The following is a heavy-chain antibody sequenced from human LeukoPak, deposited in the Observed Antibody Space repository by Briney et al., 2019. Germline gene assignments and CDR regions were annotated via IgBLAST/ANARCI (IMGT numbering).Heavy chain of an antibody. CDR1: GFTFSNYW. Sequence: GGSLRLSCAASGFTFSNYWMHWVRQAPGKGLVWVSRINSDGINTSYADSVKGRFTISRDNAKNTLNLQMNSLRAEDTAVYYCAKSWNYYDSSGDDALDIWGQGTMVTVSS. CDR2: INSDGINT. CDR3: AKSWNYYDSSGDDALDI. D-gene: IGHD3-22*01. V-gene: IGHV3-74*01. J-gene: IGHJ3*02.